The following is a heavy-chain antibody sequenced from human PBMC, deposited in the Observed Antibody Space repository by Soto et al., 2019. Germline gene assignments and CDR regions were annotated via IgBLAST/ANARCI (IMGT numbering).Heavy chain of an antibody. CDR2: IYHSGST. V-gene: IGHV4-30-2*01. CDR1: GGSISSGGYS. D-gene: IGHD3-22*01. J-gene: IGHJ4*02. Sequence: QLQLQEFGSGLVKPSQTLSLTCAVSGGSISSGGYSWSWIRQPPGKGLEWIGYIYHSGSTYYNPSLKSRVTISVDRSKNQFSLKLSSVTAADTAVYYCAYDSSGYYYGAFDYWGQGTLVTVSS. CDR3: AYDSSGYYYGAFDY.